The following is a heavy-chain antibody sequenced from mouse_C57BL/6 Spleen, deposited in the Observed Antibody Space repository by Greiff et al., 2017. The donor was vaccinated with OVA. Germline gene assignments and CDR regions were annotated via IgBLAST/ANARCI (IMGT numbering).Heavy chain of an antibody. V-gene: IGHV1-76*01. Sequence: VQLQQSGAELVRPGASVKLSCKASGYTFTDYYINWVKQRPGQGLEWIARIYPGSGNTYYNEKFKGKATLTAEKSSSTDYMQLSSLTSEDSAVEFCARQGYGNFGDYWGQGTTLTGSS. J-gene: IGHJ2*01. CDR2: IYPGSGNT. CDR1: GYTFTDYY. CDR3: ARQGYGNFGDY. D-gene: IGHD2-10*02.